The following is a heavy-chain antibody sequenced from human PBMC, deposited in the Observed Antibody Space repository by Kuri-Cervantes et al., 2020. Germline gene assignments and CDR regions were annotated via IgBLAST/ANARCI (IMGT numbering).Heavy chain of an antibody. CDR2: ISSSSSYI. Sequence: ETLSLTCTVSGGSISSGGYYWSWIRQHPGKGLEWVSSISSSSSYIYYADSVKGRFTISRDNAKNSLYLQMNSLRAEDTAVYYCARFTTRLWHGMDVWGQGTTVTVSS. D-gene: IGHD4/OR15-4a*01. CDR1: GGSISSGGYY. CDR3: ARFTTRLWHGMDV. V-gene: IGHV3-21*01. J-gene: IGHJ6*02.